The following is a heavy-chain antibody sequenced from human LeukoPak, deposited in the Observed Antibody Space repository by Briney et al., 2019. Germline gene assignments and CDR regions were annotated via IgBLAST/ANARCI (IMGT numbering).Heavy chain of an antibody. J-gene: IGHJ4*02. CDR3: AHRQVHTPAIDY. CDR1: GYSLSTSGVG. CDR2: IYWDDDK. V-gene: IGHV2-5*02. Sequence: SGPTLVNPTQTLTLTCTFSGYSLSTSGVGVGWIRQPPGKALEWLALIYWDDDKRYSPSLKSRLTITKDTSKNQVVLTMTNMDPVDTATYFCAHRQVHTPAIDYWGQGTLVTVSS. D-gene: IGHD5-18*01.